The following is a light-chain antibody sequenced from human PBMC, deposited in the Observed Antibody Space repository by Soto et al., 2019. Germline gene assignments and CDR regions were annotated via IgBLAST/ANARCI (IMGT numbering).Light chain of an antibody. J-gene: IGKJ5*01. CDR1: HSVNSH. Sequence: SEWARLPLSPRTSHSVNSHVAWYQQKPGQAPRLLIYGASYRANGIPDRFTGSGFGTDFTLTISRLEPEDFAVYYCHQYGRSPTTFGQGTRLEI. V-gene: IGKV3-20*01. CDR3: HQYGRSPTT. CDR2: GAS.